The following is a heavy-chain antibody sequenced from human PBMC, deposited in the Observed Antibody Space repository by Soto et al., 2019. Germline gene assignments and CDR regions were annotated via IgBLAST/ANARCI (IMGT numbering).Heavy chain of an antibody. Sequence: EVQLVESGGGLVKPGGSLRLSCAASGFTFSSYSMNWVRQAPGKGLEWVSSISTSSSYIYYADSVKGRFTISRDNTKNSLYLQMNNLRAEDTAVYYCARASGITIFGVVFRGQGTLVTVSS. CDR1: GFTFSSYS. D-gene: IGHD3-3*01. J-gene: IGHJ4*02. V-gene: IGHV3-21*01. CDR3: ARASGITIFGVVF. CDR2: ISTSSSYI.